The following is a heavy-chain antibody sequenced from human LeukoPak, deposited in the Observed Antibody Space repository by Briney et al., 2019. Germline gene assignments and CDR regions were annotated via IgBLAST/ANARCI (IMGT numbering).Heavy chain of an antibody. J-gene: IGHJ4*02. CDR2: VYYTGST. CDR3: ARGFCSGGSCYRTFFDY. D-gene: IGHD2-15*01. V-gene: IGHV4-59*01. Sequence: PSETLSLTCTVSGGSISSYYWSWIRQPPGKGLEWIGYVYYTGSTNYNSSLKSRVTISVDTSKNQFSLKLSSVTAADTAVYYCARGFCSGGSCYRTFFDYWGQGTLVTVSS. CDR1: GGSISSYY.